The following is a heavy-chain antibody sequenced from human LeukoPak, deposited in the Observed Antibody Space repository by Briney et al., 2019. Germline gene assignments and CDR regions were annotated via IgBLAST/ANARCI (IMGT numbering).Heavy chain of an antibody. CDR3: AKAGGYSYGYLDY. V-gene: IGHV3-9*01. Sequence: PGRSLRLSCAASGFTFDDYAMHWVRQAPGKGLEWVSSISWNSGSIGYADSVKGRFTISRDNAKNSLYLQMNSLRAEDTALYYCAKAGGYSYGYLDYWGQGTLVTVSS. CDR2: ISWNSGSI. J-gene: IGHJ4*02. D-gene: IGHD5-18*01. CDR1: GFTFDDYA.